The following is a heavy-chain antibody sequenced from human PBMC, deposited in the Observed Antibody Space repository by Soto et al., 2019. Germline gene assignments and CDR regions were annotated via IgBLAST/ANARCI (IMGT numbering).Heavy chain of an antibody. CDR2: IDSSGST. CDR1: GDSISNGDYY. V-gene: IGHV4-30-4*01. Sequence: SETLSLTCTVSGDSISNGDYYWSWIRQPPGRGLEWIGYIDSSGSTYYNPSLKSRLTMSVDMSKYQFSLRLTSVTAADTAVYYCASRYLYWGQGLLVTVSS. CDR3: ASRYLY. D-gene: IGHD3-16*02. J-gene: IGHJ4*02.